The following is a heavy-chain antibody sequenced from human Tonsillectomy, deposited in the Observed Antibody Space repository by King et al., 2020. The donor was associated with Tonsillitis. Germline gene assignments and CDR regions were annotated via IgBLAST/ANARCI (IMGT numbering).Heavy chain of an antibody. CDR3: ATNAMAIESSAYRDCRH. J-gene: IGHJ1*01. D-gene: IGHD3-22*01. Sequence: QLVQSGAELRKPGASVTVSCRTSGDTFTGHFVHWVRQAPGQGLEWMGWINPNSGDTNYAQNFQGRVTLSGDVSSTTAYMGLSSLRPDDTAVYYCATNAMAIESSAYRDCRHWGQGTRVTVSS. CDR2: INPNSGDT. V-gene: IGHV1-2*02. CDR1: GDTFTGHF.